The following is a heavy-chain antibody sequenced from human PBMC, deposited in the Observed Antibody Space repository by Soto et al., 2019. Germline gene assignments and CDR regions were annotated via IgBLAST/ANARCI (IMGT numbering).Heavy chain of an antibody. CDR1: GFMFGSYW. CDR3: ARVRATDYEIDY. Sequence: GGSLRLSCTASGFMFGSYWMTWVRHVPGKGLQWVANIKRDGSEKYYVDFVKGRFTISRDNADNSVSLDMNNLRVDDTATYYCARVRATDYEIDYWGQGALVTVSS. J-gene: IGHJ4*02. D-gene: IGHD4-17*01. V-gene: IGHV3-7*03. CDR2: IKRDGSEK.